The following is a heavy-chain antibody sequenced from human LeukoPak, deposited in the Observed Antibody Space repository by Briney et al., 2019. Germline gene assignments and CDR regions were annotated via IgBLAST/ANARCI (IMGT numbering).Heavy chain of an antibody. CDR1: GGSISSGGYY. Sequence: PSETLSLTCTVSGGSISSGGYYWSWIRQPPGKGLEWIGYIYHSGSTYYNPSLKSRVTISVDRSKNQFSLKLSSVAAADTAVYYCARVKGDSSGYYYGGVFDYWGQGTLVTVSS. V-gene: IGHV4-30-2*01. D-gene: IGHD3-22*01. J-gene: IGHJ4*02. CDR3: ARVKGDSSGYYYGGVFDY. CDR2: IYHSGST.